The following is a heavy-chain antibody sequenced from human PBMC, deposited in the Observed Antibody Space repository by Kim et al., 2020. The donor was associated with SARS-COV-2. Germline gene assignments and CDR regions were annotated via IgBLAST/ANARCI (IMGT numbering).Heavy chain of an antibody. D-gene: IGHD5-18*01. J-gene: IGHJ6*02. V-gene: IGHV4-59*01. CDR2: IYYSGST. CDR3: ARVDGYPPYGMDV. CDR1: GGSISSYY. Sequence: SETLSLTCTVSGGSISSYYWSWIRQPPGKGLEWIGYIYYSGSTNYNPSLKSRVTISVDTSKNQFSLKLSSVTAADTAVYYCARVDGYPPYGMDVWGQGTTVTVSS.